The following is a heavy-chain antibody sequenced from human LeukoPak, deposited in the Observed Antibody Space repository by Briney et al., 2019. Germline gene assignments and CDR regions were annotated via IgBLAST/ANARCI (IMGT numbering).Heavy chain of an antibody. D-gene: IGHD2-15*01. V-gene: IGHV3-23*01. Sequence: GGSLRLSCVASGFTFSGFSMRWVRQPPGKGLEWGSVISSGGDITYYADSVKGRFTISRDNSKSTLYLQLNSLRAEDTALYYCARDRYCSGGSCSSVRFDPWGQGTLVTVSS. CDR2: ISSGGDIT. CDR1: GFTFSGFS. J-gene: IGHJ5*02. CDR3: ARDRYCSGGSCSSVRFDP.